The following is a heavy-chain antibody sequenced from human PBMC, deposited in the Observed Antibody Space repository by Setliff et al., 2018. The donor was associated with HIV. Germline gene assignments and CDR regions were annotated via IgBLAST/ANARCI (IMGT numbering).Heavy chain of an antibody. D-gene: IGHD2-8*01. Sequence: SETLSLTCTVSGDSITTNDYYWGWIRQPPGKGLEWIGIIHDNGRTYFDPSLQSRVTISVDMSKTQFSLKLRSVTAADTAVYYCARRGRDGVVIVFATGFDPWGQGTLVTVSS. V-gene: IGHV4-39*01. CDR1: GDSITTNDYY. CDR2: IHDNGRT. CDR3: ARRGRDGVVIVFATGFDP. J-gene: IGHJ5*02.